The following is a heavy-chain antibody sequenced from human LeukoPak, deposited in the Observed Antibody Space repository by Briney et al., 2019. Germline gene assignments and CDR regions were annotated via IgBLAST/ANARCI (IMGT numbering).Heavy chain of an antibody. CDR2: IYSGGST. V-gene: IGHV3-66*01. CDR3: ARDSQGYGSGSFDAFDI. Sequence: TGGSLRLSCAASGFTVSSNYMSWVRQAPGKGLEWVSVIYSGGSTYYADSVKGRFTISRDNSKNTLYLQMNSLKAEDTAVYYCARDSQGYGSGSFDAFDIWGQGTMVTVSS. J-gene: IGHJ3*02. CDR1: GFTVSSNY. D-gene: IGHD3-10*01.